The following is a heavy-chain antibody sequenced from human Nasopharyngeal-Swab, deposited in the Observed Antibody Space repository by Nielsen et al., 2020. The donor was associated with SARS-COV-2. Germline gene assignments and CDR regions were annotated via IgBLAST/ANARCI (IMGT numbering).Heavy chain of an antibody. D-gene: IGHD5-12*01. CDR2: ISWNSGSI. Sequence: GGSLRLSCAASGFTFDDYAMHWVRQAPGKGLEWVSGISWNSGSIGYADSVKGRFTISRDNAKNSLYLQMNNLRAEDTALYYCATLGGYSGYDSEYGMDVWGQGTTVTVSS. V-gene: IGHV3-9*01. J-gene: IGHJ6*02. CDR3: ATLGGYSGYDSEYGMDV. CDR1: GFTFDDYA.